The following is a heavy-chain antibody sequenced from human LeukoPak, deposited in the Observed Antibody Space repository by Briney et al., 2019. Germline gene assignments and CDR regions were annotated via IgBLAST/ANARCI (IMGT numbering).Heavy chain of an antibody. D-gene: IGHD2-2*01. V-gene: IGHV4-34*01. CDR1: GGSFSGYY. J-gene: IGHJ6*02. Sequence: SETLSLTCAVYGGSFSGYYWSWIRQPPGKGLEWIGEINHSGSTNYNPSLKSRVTISVDTSKNQFSLKLSSVTAADTAVYYCARCSSDYYYYGMDVWGQGTTVTVSS. CDR3: ARCSSDYYYYGMDV. CDR2: INHSGST.